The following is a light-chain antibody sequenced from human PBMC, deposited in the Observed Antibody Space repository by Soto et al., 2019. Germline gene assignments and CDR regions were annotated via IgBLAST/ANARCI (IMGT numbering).Light chain of an antibody. CDR3: QQSYGTPIT. CDR1: QSISNH. J-gene: IGKJ5*01. Sequence: DIQITQSPSSLSASVEDRVIITCRASQSISNHLNWYQQKPGKAPKLLIFAASSLQSGVPSRFSGSRSGPDFTLTISSLQPDDFATYYCQQSYGTPITFGQGTRLEIK. V-gene: IGKV1-39*01. CDR2: AAS.